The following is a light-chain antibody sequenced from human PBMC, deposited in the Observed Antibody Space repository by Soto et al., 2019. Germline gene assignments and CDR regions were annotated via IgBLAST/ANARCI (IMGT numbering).Light chain of an antibody. V-gene: IGKV1-5*03. CDR1: QTISSW. J-gene: IGKJ1*01. CDR3: QHYNSYSEA. Sequence: DIQMTQSPSTLSGSVGDRVTITGRASQTISSWLAWYQQKPGKARKLLIYKAYTLKSGVTSRFSGSGSGTEFTLTISSLQPDDFATYYCQHYNSYSEAVGQGTKVDIK. CDR2: KAY.